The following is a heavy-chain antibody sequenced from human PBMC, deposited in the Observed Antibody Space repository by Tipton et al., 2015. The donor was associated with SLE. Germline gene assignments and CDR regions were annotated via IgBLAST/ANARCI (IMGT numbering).Heavy chain of an antibody. CDR2: IYYSGST. Sequence: TLSLTCTVSGGSISSSSYYWGWIRQPPGKGLYWIGSIYYSGSTYYNPSLKSRVTISVDTTKNQFSLQLSSVTAADTAVYYCARHLTYTIAAAGTSRPGGMDVWGQGTTVTVSS. J-gene: IGHJ6*02. CDR3: ARHLTYTIAAAGTSRPGGMDV. CDR1: GGSISSSSYY. D-gene: IGHD6-13*01. V-gene: IGHV4-39*07.